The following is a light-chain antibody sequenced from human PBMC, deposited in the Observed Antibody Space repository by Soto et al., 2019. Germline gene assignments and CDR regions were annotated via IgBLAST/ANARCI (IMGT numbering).Light chain of an antibody. J-gene: IGKJ2*01. CDR1: QSINSE. Sequence: EIVMTQSPATLSLSPGERAALSCRASQSINSELAWYQQKPGQPPRLLIYGASTRATGVPARFTGSESGSEFTLTIGGLQSEDFAVYYCQQGHNWPLTFGQGTRLEI. V-gene: IGKV3-15*01. CDR2: GAS. CDR3: QQGHNWPLT.